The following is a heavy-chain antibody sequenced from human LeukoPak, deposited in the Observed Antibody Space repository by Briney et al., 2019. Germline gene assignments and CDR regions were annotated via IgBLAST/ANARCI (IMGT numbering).Heavy chain of an antibody. J-gene: IGHJ5*02. D-gene: IGHD6-13*01. V-gene: IGHV3-21*01. CDR2: ISSSSSYI. CDR1: GFTFSSYS. Sequence: GGSLRLSCAASGFTFSSYSMNWVRQAPGKGLEWVSSISSSSSYIYYADSVKGRFTISRDNAKNSLYLQMNSLRAEDTAVYYCAGGEGSSWYKSWFDPWGQGTLVTVSS. CDR3: AGGEGSSWYKSWFDP.